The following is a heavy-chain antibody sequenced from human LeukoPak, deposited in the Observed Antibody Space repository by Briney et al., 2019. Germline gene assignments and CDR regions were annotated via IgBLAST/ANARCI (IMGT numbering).Heavy chain of an antibody. CDR1: AGSFSCYY. CDR3: GRVPIRLGYCSRTSCYSGAQIDY. Sequence: SQTLSLTWAVYAGSFSCYYWSWIRQPPRKGLEGIGEVNHSGSTNYNLSLKSRVTISVDTSTNQFSLKLSSVTAADPAVYHCGRVPIRLGYCSRTSCYSGAQIDYWGQGTLVTVSS. V-gene: IGHV4-34*01. J-gene: IGHJ4*02. D-gene: IGHD2-2*02. CDR2: VNHSGST.